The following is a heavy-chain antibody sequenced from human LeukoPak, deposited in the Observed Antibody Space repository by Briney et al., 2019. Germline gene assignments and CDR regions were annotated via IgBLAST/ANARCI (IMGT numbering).Heavy chain of an antibody. V-gene: IGHV3-23*01. D-gene: IGHD6-19*01. Sequence: GGSLRLSCAASGFTFSTYAMSWVRQAPGKGLEWVSGISGRGESTYYADSVKGRFTVSRDNSKNTLYLQMNSLRAEDTAVYYCAKDPKYSSGRFGYWGQGTLVTVSS. CDR2: ISGRGEST. CDR3: AKDPKYSSGRFGY. J-gene: IGHJ4*02. CDR1: GFTFSTYA.